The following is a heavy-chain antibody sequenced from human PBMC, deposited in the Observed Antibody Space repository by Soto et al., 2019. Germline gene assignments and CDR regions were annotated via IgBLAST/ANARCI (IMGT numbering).Heavy chain of an antibody. J-gene: IGHJ3*01. CDR1: NASIVQRS. CDR3: ASLNFDILTGYYAFDL. CDR2: ISYSGST. D-gene: IGHD3-9*01. Sequence: TLSLTRAIRNASIVQRSCRWISESPKKGLEYIGYISYSGSTNYNPSLKSRVTTSLDTSKNQLSLKLSSVTAADTAIYYCASLNFDILTGYYAFDLWGQGTMVT. V-gene: IGHV4-59*08.